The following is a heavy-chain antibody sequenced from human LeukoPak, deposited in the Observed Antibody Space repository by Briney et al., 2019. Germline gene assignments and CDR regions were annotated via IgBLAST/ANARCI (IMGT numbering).Heavy chain of an antibody. CDR2: ISYDGSNK. Sequence: PGGSLRLSCAASGSTFSSYAMHWVRQAPGKGLEWVAVISYDGSNKYYADSVKGRFTISRDNSKNTLYLQMNSLRAEDTAVYYCAKAGNQVRGAYCSSTSCYRLSDWGQGTLVTVSS. D-gene: IGHD2-2*01. CDR1: GSTFSSYA. V-gene: IGHV3-30*04. CDR3: AKAGNQVRGAYCSSTSCYRLSD. J-gene: IGHJ4*02.